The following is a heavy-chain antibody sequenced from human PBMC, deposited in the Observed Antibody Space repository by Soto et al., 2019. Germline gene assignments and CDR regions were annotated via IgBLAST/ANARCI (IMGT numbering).Heavy chain of an antibody. CDR1: GYTFTGYY. V-gene: IGHV1-2*02. Sequence: ASVKVSCKASGYTFTGYYMHWVRQAPGQGLEWMGWINPNSGGTNYAQKFQGRVTMTRDTSISTAYMELSRLRSDDTAVYYCASKVTIFGVVPDYWGQGTLVTVSS. CDR2: INPNSGGT. J-gene: IGHJ4*02. CDR3: ASKVTIFGVVPDY. D-gene: IGHD3-3*01.